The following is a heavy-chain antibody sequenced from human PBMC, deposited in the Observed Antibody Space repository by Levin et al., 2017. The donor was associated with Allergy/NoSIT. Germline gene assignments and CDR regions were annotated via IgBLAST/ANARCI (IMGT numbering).Heavy chain of an antibody. J-gene: IGHJ3*02. Sequence: QSGESLKISCAASGFTFSSYGMHWVRQAPGKGLEWVAVIWYDGSNKYYADSVKGRFTISRDNSKNTLYLQMNSLRAEDTAVYYCARDHDDILTGWALDIWGQGTMVTVSS. CDR2: IWYDGSNK. CDR3: ARDHDDILTGWALDI. V-gene: IGHV3-33*01. D-gene: IGHD3-9*01. CDR1: GFTFSSYG.